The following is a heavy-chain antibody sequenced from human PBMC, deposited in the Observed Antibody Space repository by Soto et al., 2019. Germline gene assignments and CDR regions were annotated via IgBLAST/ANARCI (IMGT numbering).Heavy chain of an antibody. J-gene: IGHJ4*02. V-gene: IGHV2-70*01. CDR2: IDWNDDK. D-gene: IGHD3-9*01. CDR3: ARITLTGKTGFDY. Sequence: SVVSVGTKGKCVSWLRQPPGKALEWLALIDWNDDKYYNTSLKTRLTISQATSKNQVVLTMTNMDPVDTATYYCARITLTGKTGFDYLVKGSPVIGS. CDR1: VVSVGTKGKC.